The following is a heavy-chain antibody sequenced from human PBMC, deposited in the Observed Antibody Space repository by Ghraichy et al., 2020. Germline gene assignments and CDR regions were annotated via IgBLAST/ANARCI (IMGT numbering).Heavy chain of an antibody. V-gene: IGHV4-59*01. D-gene: IGHD3-3*01. CDR3: AINSPYYDFWSGYYACDI. CDR2: IYYSGRT. J-gene: IGHJ3*02. Sequence: IGYIYYSGRTNYNPSLKSRVTISVDTSKNQFSLKLSSVTAADTAVYYCAINSPYYDFWSGYYACDIWG.